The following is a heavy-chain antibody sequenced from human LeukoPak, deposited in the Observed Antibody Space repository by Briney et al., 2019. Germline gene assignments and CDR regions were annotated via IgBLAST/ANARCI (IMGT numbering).Heavy chain of an antibody. CDR2: ISYDGSNK. J-gene: IGHJ4*02. CDR1: GFTFSNYG. D-gene: IGHD4-23*01. CDR3: ARDSPDYGGNSLRLDY. Sequence: GGSLRLSCVASGFTFSNYGMHWVRQAPGKGLEWVAVISYDGSNKYYADSVKGRFTISTDNSKNTLYLQMNSLRAEDTAVYYCARDSPDYGGNSLRLDYWGQGTLVTVSP. V-gene: IGHV3-30*19.